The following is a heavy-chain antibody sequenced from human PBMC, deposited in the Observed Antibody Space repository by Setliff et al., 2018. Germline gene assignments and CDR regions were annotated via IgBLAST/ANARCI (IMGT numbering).Heavy chain of an antibody. Sequence: ASVKVSCKASEYTFTGYYIPWVRQAPGQGPEWMGIINAGDGTTTYAQKFQGRVTITSVTSTNTVYMQLSSLKSDDTAVYYCARGCSLTSFGPDYWGQGSLVTVSS. CDR2: INAGDGTT. J-gene: IGHJ4*02. V-gene: IGHV1-46*01. D-gene: IGHD2-2*01. CDR3: ARGCSLTSFGPDY. CDR1: EYTFTGYY.